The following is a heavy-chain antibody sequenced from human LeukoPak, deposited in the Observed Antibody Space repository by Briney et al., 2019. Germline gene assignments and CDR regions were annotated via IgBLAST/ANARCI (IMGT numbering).Heavy chain of an antibody. CDR3: ARAGPVTYCGGDCYFDY. CDR2: IRYDGSNK. Sequence: GGSLRLSCAASGFTFSSYGMHWVRQAPGKGLEWVAFIRYDGSNKYYADSVKGRFTISRDNSKNTLYLQMNSLRAEDTAVYYCARAGPVTYCGGDCYFDYWGQGTLVTVSS. CDR1: GFTFSSYG. D-gene: IGHD2-21*01. V-gene: IGHV3-30*02. J-gene: IGHJ4*02.